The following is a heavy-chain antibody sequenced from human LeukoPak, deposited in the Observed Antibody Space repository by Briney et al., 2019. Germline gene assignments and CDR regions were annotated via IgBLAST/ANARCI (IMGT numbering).Heavy chain of an antibody. V-gene: IGHV3-30*02. J-gene: IGHJ4*02. Sequence: PGGSLRLSCAASGFIFRNYAMHWVRQAPGKGLEWVAFIRDDGYNKYYADSVKGRFTISRDNSKNTLYLQMNSLRAEDTAVYYCARVYYYGSGSYYLPLDYWGQGTLVTVSS. CDR2: IRDDGYNK. D-gene: IGHD3-10*01. CDR1: GFIFRNYA. CDR3: ARVYYYGSGSYYLPLDY.